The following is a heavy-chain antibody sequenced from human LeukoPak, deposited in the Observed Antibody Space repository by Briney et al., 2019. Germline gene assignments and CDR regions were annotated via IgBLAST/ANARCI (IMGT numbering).Heavy chain of an antibody. Sequence: ASVQLSCKASGYPFTTYGFIWVRQAPGLGLEWMGWISANSGDTKYGQSFQGRVTMTTDTTTETAYMELRSLRFGDTAIYYCARTVGDRADPWGQGSLVTVSS. CDR3: ARTVGDRADP. D-gene: IGHD2-21*01. CDR2: ISANSGDT. CDR1: GYPFTTYG. V-gene: IGHV1-18*01. J-gene: IGHJ5*02.